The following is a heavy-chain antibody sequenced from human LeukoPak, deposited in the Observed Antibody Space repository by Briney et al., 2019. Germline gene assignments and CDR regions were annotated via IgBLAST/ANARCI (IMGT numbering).Heavy chain of an antibody. CDR3: AKGITGIAVALFDY. D-gene: IGHD6-19*01. J-gene: IGHJ4*02. CDR2: ISWNSGSI. CDR1: GFTFDDYA. Sequence: GGSLRLSCAASGFTFDDYAMHWVRQAPGKGLEWVSGISWNSGSIGYADSVKGRFTISRDNAKNSLYLQMNSLRAEDTALYYCAKGITGIAVALFDYWGQGTLVTVSS. V-gene: IGHV3-9*01.